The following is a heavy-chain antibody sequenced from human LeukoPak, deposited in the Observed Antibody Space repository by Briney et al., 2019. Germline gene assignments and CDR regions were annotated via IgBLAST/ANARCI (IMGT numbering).Heavy chain of an antibody. J-gene: IGHJ4*02. D-gene: IGHD3-22*01. CDR1: GGSLNSGAYY. Sequence: SQTLSLTCTIFGGSLNSGAYYWSWIRQRPGKGLEWLGYISYSGSTYHNPSLKSRLSISADTSKNQFSLKLNSVTAADTAVYYCARDRHYYDSSGYFPAFAYWGQGTLVTVSS. CDR3: ARDRHYYDSSGYFPAFAY. V-gene: IGHV4-31*03. CDR2: ISYSGST.